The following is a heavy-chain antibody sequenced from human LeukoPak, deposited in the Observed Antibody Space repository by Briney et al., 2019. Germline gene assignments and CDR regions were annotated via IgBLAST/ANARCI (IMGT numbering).Heavy chain of an antibody. J-gene: IGHJ6*03. V-gene: IGHV1-18*01. CDR1: GYTFTSYG. Sequence: ASVKVSCKASGYTFTSYGITWVRQAPGQGLEWMGWISGYNGNTNYAQKFQGRVTMTTDTSTSTAYMELRSLRSDDTAVYYCARIVYYDFWSGYYYYYYYYMDVWGKGTTVTVSS. CDR2: ISGYNGNT. CDR3: ARIVYYDFWSGYYYYYYYYMDV. D-gene: IGHD3-3*01.